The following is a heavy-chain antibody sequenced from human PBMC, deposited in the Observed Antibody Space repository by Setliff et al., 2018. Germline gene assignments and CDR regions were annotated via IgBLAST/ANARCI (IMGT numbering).Heavy chain of an antibody. CDR2: IHFSGTT. Sequence: SETLSLTCTVSDGSLSTYYWSWIRQPPGKGLEFIGYIHFSGTTNYNPSLKSRVTLSLDTSKNQFSLELSSVTAADPAMYYCARENGYCSGGACYFMFDYWGQGTLVTVSS. CDR3: ARENGYCSGGACYFMFDY. D-gene: IGHD2-15*01. V-gene: IGHV4-59*01. CDR1: DGSLSTYY. J-gene: IGHJ4*02.